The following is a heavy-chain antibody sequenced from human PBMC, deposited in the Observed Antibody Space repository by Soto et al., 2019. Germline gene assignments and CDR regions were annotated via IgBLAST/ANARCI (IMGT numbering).Heavy chain of an antibody. J-gene: IGHJ4*02. CDR1: GYTFTIYG. CDR2: ISAYNGNT. Sequence: ASVKVSCKASGYTFTIYGISCVLRSPLQWLDWMGCISAYNGNTNYAQKLQGRVTMTTDTSTSTAYMELRSLRSDDTAVYYCARVLIGIAVAGTLDYWGQGTLVTVSS. CDR3: ARVLIGIAVAGTLDY. D-gene: IGHD6-19*01. V-gene: IGHV1-18*04.